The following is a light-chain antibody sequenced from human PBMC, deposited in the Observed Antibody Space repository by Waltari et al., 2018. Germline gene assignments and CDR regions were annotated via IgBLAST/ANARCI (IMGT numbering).Light chain of an antibody. V-gene: IGKV3-15*01. CDR1: KSTGNN. J-gene: IGKJ2*01. Sequence: EPIMTQSPATLSVSPGESATLSCRASKSTGNNLAWYQQTPGQAPRLLIYVTSSRSTGIPGRFFGAGSGTDFTLTISSLQSEDFGVYYCQQYNEWPYTFGQGTKVDLK. CDR3: QQYNEWPYT. CDR2: VTS.